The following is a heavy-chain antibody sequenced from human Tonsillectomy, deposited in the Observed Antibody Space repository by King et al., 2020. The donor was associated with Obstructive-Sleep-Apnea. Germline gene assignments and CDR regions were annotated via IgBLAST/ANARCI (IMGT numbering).Heavy chain of an antibody. CDR1: GGSFSTYY. J-gene: IGHJ1*01. V-gene: IGHV4-59*01. CDR3: ARGVAVAGAEFFQQ. D-gene: IGHD6-19*01. Sequence: QLQESGPGLVKPSETLSLTCTVSGGSFSTYYWSWIRQPPGKGLEWIGYVCNTGATKDSPSLQSRVTISVDTSKNQFSLKLSSLTAADTAVYYCARGVAVAGAEFFQQWGQGTLVTVSS. CDR2: VCNTGAT.